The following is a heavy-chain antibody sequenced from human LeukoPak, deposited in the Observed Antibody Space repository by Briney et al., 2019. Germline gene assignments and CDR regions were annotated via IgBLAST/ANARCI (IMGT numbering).Heavy chain of an antibody. CDR3: ARDRGNYGDYYFDY. CDR2: INPNTGDT. D-gene: IGHD4-17*01. CDR1: GFTFTGYY. V-gene: IGHV1-2*02. J-gene: IGHJ4*02. Sequence: GASVKVSCKASGFTFTGYYMHWVGQAPGQGLEWMGWINPNTGDTDYAQKFQGRVTMTRDTSISTAYMELSRLRSDDTAVYYCARDRGNYGDYYFDYWGQGTLVTVSS.